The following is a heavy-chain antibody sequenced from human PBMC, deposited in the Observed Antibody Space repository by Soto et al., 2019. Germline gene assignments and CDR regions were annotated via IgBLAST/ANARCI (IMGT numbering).Heavy chain of an antibody. J-gene: IGHJ4*02. V-gene: IGHV3-23*01. D-gene: IGHD1-26*01. CDR2: ISGSGGST. CDR3: ARGGAMGVDY. CDR1: GFTFGSFA. Sequence: EVQLLESGGDLVQPGGSLRLSCAASGFTFGSFAMSWVRQAPGKGLEWVSAISGSGGSTYYANSVKGRFTISRDNSKNTLYPQMSSLRAEDTAVYYCARGGAMGVDYWGQGTLVTVSS.